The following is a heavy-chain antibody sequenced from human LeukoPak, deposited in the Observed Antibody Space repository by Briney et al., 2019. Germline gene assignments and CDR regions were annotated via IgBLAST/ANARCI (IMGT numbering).Heavy chain of an antibody. CDR3: ASLWSGYLDY. J-gene: IGHJ4*02. V-gene: IGHV1-69*05. D-gene: IGHD3-3*01. CDR1: GGTFSSYA. Sequence: ASVKVSCKASGGTFSSYAISWVRQAPGQGLEWMGGINPIFGTANYAQKFQGRVTITTDESTSTAYMELSSLRSEDTAVYYCASLWSGYLDYWGQGTLVTVSS. CDR2: INPIFGTA.